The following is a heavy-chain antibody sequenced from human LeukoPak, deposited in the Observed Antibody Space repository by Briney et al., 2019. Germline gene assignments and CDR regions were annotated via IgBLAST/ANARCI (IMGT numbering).Heavy chain of an antibody. CDR2: ISWNSGSI. Sequence: GRSLRLSCAAAGFTFDDYAMHWVRQAPGKGLEWVSGISWNSGSIGYADSVKGRFTISRDNAKNSLYLQMHSLRAEDTALYYCAKDTRYPHGYNLDYFDYWGQGTLVTVS. J-gene: IGHJ4*02. CDR3: AKDTRYPHGYNLDYFDY. CDR1: GFTFDDYA. D-gene: IGHD5-24*01. V-gene: IGHV3-9*01.